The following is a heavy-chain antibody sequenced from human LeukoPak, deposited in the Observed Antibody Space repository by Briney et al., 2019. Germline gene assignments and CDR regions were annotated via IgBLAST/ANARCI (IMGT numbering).Heavy chain of an antibody. CDR3: AKDRGGSYYYYYGMDV. CDR2: ICWNSGSI. V-gene: IGHV3-9*01. Sequence: PGGSLRLSCAASGFTFDDYAMHWGRHVPGKGLEWVSGICWNSGSIGYADSVKGRFTISRDNAKNSLYLQMNSLRAEDTALYYCAKDRGGSYYYYYGMDVWGQGTTVTVSS. CDR1: GFTFDDYA. J-gene: IGHJ6*02. D-gene: IGHD1-26*01.